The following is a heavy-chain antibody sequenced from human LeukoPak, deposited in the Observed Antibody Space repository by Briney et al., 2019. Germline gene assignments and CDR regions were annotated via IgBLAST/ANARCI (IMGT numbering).Heavy chain of an antibody. Sequence: GGSLRLSCAASEFTFVRYAMNWVRQAPGKGLEWVSYISSSSFKIGYADSVKGRFTISRDNSKNSLYLQMDSLRVEDTGVYYCVKDPSYGSSWYYYMDVWGKGTTVTVSS. CDR3: VKDPSYGSSWYYYMDV. CDR2: ISSSSFKI. CDR1: EFTFVRYA. V-gene: IGHV3-48*04. D-gene: IGHD6-13*01. J-gene: IGHJ6*03.